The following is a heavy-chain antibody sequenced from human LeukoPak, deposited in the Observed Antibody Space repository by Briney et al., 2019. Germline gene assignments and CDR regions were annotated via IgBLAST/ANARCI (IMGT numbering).Heavy chain of an antibody. V-gene: IGHV1-69*06. Sequence: GASVRVSCKASGYTFTSYGISWVRQAPGQGLEWMGGIIPIFGTANYAQKFQGRVTITADKSTSTAYMELSSLRSEDTAVYYCASSYSGSFHYYMDVWGKGTTVTVSS. CDR2: IIPIFGTA. D-gene: IGHD1-26*01. CDR3: ASSYSGSFHYYMDV. J-gene: IGHJ6*03. CDR1: GYTFTSYG.